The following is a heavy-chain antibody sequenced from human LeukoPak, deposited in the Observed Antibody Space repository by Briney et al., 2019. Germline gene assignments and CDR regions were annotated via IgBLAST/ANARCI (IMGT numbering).Heavy chain of an antibody. J-gene: IGHJ6*02. D-gene: IGHD1-26*01. CDR1: GGSINNYY. CDR2: IFYSGST. Sequence: SETLSLTCSVSGGSINNYYWSWIRQPPGKGLEWIGHIFYSGSTNYNPSLKSRVTISLVMSKNQISLKLSSVTTADTAMYYCARYTRGRNGMDVWGQGTTVTVSS. V-gene: IGHV4-59*01. CDR3: ARYTRGRNGMDV.